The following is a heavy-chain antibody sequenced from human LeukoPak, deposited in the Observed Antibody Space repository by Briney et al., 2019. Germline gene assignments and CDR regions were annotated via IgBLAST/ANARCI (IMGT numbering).Heavy chain of an antibody. J-gene: IGHJ4*02. Sequence: SETLSLTCTVSGGSISSYYWSWIRQPPGKGLEWIGYIYTSGSTNYNPSLKSRVTISVDTSKNQFSLKLSSVTAADTAVYYCARHGVLSSSSADPYIDYWGQGTLVTVSS. V-gene: IGHV4-4*09. CDR3: ARHGVLSSSSADPYIDY. CDR2: IYTSGST. D-gene: IGHD6-6*01. CDR1: GGSISSYY.